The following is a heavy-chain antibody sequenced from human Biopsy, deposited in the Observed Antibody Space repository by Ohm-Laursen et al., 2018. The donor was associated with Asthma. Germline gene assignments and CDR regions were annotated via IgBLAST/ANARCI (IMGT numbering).Heavy chain of an antibody. CDR2: ISTASSFI. V-gene: IGHV3-21*01. Sequence: SLRLSCTASGYTFSRYSIHWVRQIPGKGLEWVASISTASSFIYYADSVRGRFTTSRDNARNSVYLQMNSLRAEDTAVYFCARFVQAEEGVFWGQGARVTVSS. CDR3: ARFVQAEEGVF. J-gene: IGHJ4*02. D-gene: IGHD2-15*01. CDR1: GYTFSRYS.